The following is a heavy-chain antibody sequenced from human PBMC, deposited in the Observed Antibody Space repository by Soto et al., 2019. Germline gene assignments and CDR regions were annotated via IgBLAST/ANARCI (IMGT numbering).Heavy chain of an antibody. J-gene: IGHJ4*02. CDR2: IKSKTDGGTT. Sequence: GGSLRLSCAASGFTFSNAWMSWVRQAPGKGLEWVGRIKSKTDGGTTDYAAPVKGRFTISRDDSKNTLYLQMNSLKTEDTAMYYCTTDRPHLAAAVNFDYWGQGTLVTVSS. D-gene: IGHD6-13*01. CDR3: TTDRPHLAAAVNFDY. V-gene: IGHV3-15*01. CDR1: GFTFSNAW.